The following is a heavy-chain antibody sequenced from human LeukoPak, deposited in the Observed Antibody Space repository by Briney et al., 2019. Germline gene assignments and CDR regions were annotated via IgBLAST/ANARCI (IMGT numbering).Heavy chain of an antibody. V-gene: IGHV4-39*01. D-gene: IGHD6-13*01. CDR2: IYYSGST. CDR3: ARHGYSSSWYVAYSGVYYMDV. Sequence: PSETLSLACTVSGGPISSSSYYWGWIRQPPGKGLEWIGSIYYSGSTYYNPSLKSRVTISVDTSKNQFSLKLSSVTAADTAVYYCARHGYSSSWYVAYSGVYYMDVWGKGTTVTISS. J-gene: IGHJ6*03. CDR1: GGPISSSSYY.